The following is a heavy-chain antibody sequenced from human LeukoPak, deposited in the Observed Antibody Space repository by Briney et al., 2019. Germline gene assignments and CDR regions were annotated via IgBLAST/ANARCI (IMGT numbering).Heavy chain of an antibody. V-gene: IGHV3-23*01. CDR1: GFIFNNYG. J-gene: IGHJ5*02. CDR2: ISNDGGGT. CDR3: AKGSSGYFVDL. D-gene: IGHD3-22*01. Sequence: GGSLRLSCAASGFIFNNYGLVWVRQAPGKGLEWVSAISNDGGGTNYADFVKGRFTISRDNSKNTLFLQMNSLRAEDTALYYCAKGSSGYFVDLWGQGTLVTVSS.